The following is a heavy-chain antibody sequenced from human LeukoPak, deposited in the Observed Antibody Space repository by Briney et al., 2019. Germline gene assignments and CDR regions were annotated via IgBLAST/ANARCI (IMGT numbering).Heavy chain of an antibody. CDR1: GFTFSSYS. CDR3: AGQKGMDY. CDR2: ISGSGDYI. V-gene: IGHV3-21*01. Sequence: GGSLRLSCAASGFTFSSYSVNWVRQAPGKGLEWVSSISGSGDYIFYADSVKGRFTISRDNAQNSLYLQMNSLRDEDTAVYYCAGQKGMDYWGQGTLVVVSS. J-gene: IGHJ4*02.